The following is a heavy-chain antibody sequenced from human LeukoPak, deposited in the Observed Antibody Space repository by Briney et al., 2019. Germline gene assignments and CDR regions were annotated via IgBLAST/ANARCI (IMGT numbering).Heavy chain of an antibody. J-gene: IGHJ4*02. CDR2: IIPIFGTA. Sequence: ASVKVSCKASGGTFSSYAISWVRQAPGQGLEWMGGIIPIFGTANYAQKFQGRVTITADESTSTAYMELSSLRSEDTAMYYCARERSSSYKKFDYWGQGTLVTVSS. V-gene: IGHV1-69*13. CDR1: GGTFSSYA. D-gene: IGHD3-22*01. CDR3: ARERSSSYKKFDY.